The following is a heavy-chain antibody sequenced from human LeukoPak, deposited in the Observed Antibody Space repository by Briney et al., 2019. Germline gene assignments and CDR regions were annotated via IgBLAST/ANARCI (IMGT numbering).Heavy chain of an antibody. CDR2: INPNSGGT. Sequence: EASVKVSCKASGYTFTGYYMHWVRQAPGQGLKWMGRINPNSGGTNYAQKFQGRVTMTGDTSISTAYMELSRLRSDDTAVYYCASAAPSYDSSGYYYSLYRYWGQGTLVTVSS. V-gene: IGHV1-2*06. CDR1: GYTFTGYY. D-gene: IGHD3-22*01. CDR3: ASAAPSYDSSGYYYSLYRY. J-gene: IGHJ4*02.